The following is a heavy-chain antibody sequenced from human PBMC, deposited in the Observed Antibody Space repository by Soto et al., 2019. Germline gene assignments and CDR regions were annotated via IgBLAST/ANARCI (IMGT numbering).Heavy chain of an antibody. J-gene: IGHJ5*02. CDR2: INPSGGNT. Sequence: AALKVSCKASGYTFTSYYMHWVRQAPGQGLEWMGIINPSGGNTSYAQKFQGRVTMTRDTSTSTVYMELSSLRSEDTAVYYCATSSSGWYEGWFDPWGQGTLVTVSS. CDR1: GYTFTSYY. V-gene: IGHV1-46*01. D-gene: IGHD6-19*01. CDR3: ATSSSGWYEGWFDP.